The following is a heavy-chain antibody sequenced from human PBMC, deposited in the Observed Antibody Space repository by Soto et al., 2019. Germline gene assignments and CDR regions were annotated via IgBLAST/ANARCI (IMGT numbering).Heavy chain of an antibody. Sequence: QVQLVQSGAEVKKPGASVKVSCKTSGYTFTGYGINWVRQAPGHGLEWMGWISVFNGNTKYGQNIQDRVIMTTDTSTSTAYLELRSLRSDDTAVYFCGRDGSGGIIDSWGPGTMLIVSS. CDR1: GYTFTGYG. CDR2: ISVFNGNT. J-gene: IGHJ3*01. D-gene: IGHD2-15*01. CDR3: GRDGSGGIIDS. V-gene: IGHV1-18*01.